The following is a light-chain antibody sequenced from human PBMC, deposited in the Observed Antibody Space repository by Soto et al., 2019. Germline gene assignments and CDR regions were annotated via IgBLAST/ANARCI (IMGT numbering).Light chain of an antibody. V-gene: IGLV2-23*02. CDR3: CSYGGSETSLV. CDR2: EVT. CDR1: SSDVGSYNL. Sequence: QSALTQPASVSGSPGQSITISCTGTSSDVGSYNLVSWYRQHPGKAPKLIIFEVTKRPSGVSNRFSGSKSDNTASLTISGLQAEDEADYYCCSYGGSETSLVFGGGTKLTVL. J-gene: IGLJ3*02.